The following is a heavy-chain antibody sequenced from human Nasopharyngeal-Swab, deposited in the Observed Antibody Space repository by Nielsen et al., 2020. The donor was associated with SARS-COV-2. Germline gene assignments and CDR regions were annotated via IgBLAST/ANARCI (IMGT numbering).Heavy chain of an antibody. CDR3: IGGYYAHDY. J-gene: IGHJ4*02. Sequence: SGPTLVKPTQTLTLTCTFSWFSLSTSGVGVGWIRQPPGKALEWLALIYWDDDKRYSPSLKSRLTITKDTSKNQVVLTMTNMDPVDTATYYCIGGYYAHDYWGQGTLVTVSS. CDR1: WFSLSTSGVG. CDR2: IYWDDDK. V-gene: IGHV2-5*02. D-gene: IGHD3-22*01.